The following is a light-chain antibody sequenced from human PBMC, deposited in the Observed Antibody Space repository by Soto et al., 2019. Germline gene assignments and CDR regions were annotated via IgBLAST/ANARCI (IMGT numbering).Light chain of an antibody. CDR3: QQYGSSPGT. CDR1: QSVSSSY. CDR2: GAS. J-gene: IGKJ1*01. V-gene: IGKV3-20*01. Sequence: EIVLTQSPGTRCLSPGERATLSCRASQSVSSSYLAWYQQKPGQAPRLLIYGASSRATGIPDRFSGSGSGTDFTLTISRLETEDFAVYYCQQYGSSPGTFGQGTQVESK.